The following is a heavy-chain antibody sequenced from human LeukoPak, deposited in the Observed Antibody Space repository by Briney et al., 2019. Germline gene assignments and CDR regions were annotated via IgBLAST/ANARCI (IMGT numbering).Heavy chain of an antibody. CDR2: IYYSGST. CDR3: ARDGGDAAMVLDDAFDI. Sequence: SQTLSLTCTVSGGSISSGGYYWSWIRQRPGKGLEWIGYIYYSGSTYYNPSLKSRVTISVDTSKNQFSLKLSSVTAADTAVYYCARDGGDAAMVLDDAFDIWGQGTMVTVSS. V-gene: IGHV4-31*03. D-gene: IGHD5-18*01. J-gene: IGHJ3*02. CDR1: GGSISSGGYY.